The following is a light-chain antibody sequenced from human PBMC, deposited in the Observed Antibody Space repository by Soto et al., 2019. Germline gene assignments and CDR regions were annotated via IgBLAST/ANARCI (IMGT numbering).Light chain of an antibody. CDR2: DVS. Sequence: QSALTQPASVSGSPGQSITISCTGTSSDVGGYNYVSWYQHHPGKAPKLMIYDVSNRPSGVSNRFSGSNSSNTAALTISGLEDEDEADYYCSAYTSSSPLVFGGGTKLTVL. CDR3: SAYTSSSPLV. V-gene: IGLV2-14*03. CDR1: SSDVGGYNY. J-gene: IGLJ3*02.